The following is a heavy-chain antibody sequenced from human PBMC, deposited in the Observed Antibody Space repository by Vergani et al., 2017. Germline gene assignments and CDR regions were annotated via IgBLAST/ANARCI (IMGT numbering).Heavy chain of an antibody. V-gene: IGHV3-21*01. Sequence: EVQLVESGGGLVKPGGSLRLSCAASGFTFSSYSMNWVRQAPGKGLEWVSSISSSSSYIYYADSVKGRFTISRDNAKNSLYLQMNSLRAEDTAVYYCARVVPPKYYDYVGGSYRYSGFDYWGQGTLVTVSS. CDR3: ARVVPPKYYDYVGGSYRYSGFDY. J-gene: IGHJ4*02. CDR2: ISSSSSYI. CDR1: GFTFSSYS. D-gene: IGHD3-16*02.